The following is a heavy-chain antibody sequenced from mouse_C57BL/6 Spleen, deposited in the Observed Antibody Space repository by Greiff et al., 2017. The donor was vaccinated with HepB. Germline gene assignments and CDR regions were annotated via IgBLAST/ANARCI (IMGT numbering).Heavy chain of an antibody. V-gene: IGHV1-85*01. CDR3: ARYHYDGYFYLDY. J-gene: IGHJ2*01. CDR1: GYTFTSYD. CDR2: IYPRVGST. D-gene: IGHD2-3*01. Sequence: VQLQQSGPELVKPGASVKLSCKASGYTFTSYDINWVKQRPGQGLEWIGWIYPRVGSTKYNEKFKGKATLTVDTSSSTAYMELHSLTSEDSAVYFCARYHYDGYFYLDYWGQGTTRTVAS.